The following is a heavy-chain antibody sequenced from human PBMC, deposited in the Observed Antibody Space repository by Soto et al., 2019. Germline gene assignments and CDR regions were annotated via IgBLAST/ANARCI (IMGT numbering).Heavy chain of an antibody. CDR1: DCSLSGFY. CDR2: ISMSGSYK. V-gene: IGHV3-11*06. J-gene: IGHJ4*01. Sequence: SLRLSCVGSDCSLSGFYMSWVRHAPGKGLEWLSFISMSGSYKTYAASVEGRFTISRDNVKNILYLQMDSLRVEYTAVYYCASRGHCSNGQCHPFDYSGHGTQVTVSS. CDR3: ASRGHCSNGQCHPFDY. D-gene: IGHD2-8*01.